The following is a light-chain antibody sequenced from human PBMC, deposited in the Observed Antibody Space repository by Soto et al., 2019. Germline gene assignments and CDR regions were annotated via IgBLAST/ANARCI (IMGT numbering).Light chain of an antibody. CDR3: QQYNKWPLIT. V-gene: IGKV3-15*01. J-gene: IGKJ5*01. Sequence: EIVMTQSPATLSVSPGERATLSCRASQSVSSNLAWYQQKPGQAPRLLIFGASTRATGIPARFSGSGSGTKFTLTISSLQSEDFALYYCQQYNKWPLITFGQGTRLEI. CDR2: GAS. CDR1: QSVSSN.